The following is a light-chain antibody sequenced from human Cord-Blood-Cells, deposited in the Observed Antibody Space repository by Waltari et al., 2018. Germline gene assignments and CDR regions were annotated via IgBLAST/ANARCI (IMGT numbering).Light chain of an antibody. CDR2: EDD. CDR1: SGSIASNY. V-gene: IGLV6-57*01. CDR3: QSYDSSNVV. Sequence: NFMLTQPHSVSESPGKTVTISCTRSSGSIASNYMQWYQQRPRSSPTTVIYEDDQRPSWVPDRFSGSIDSSSTSASLTIAGLKAEDEADYCCQSYDSSNVVFGGGTKLTVL. J-gene: IGLJ2*01.